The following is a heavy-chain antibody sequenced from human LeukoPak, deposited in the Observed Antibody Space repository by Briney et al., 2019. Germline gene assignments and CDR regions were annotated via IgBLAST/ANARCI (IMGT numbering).Heavy chain of an antibody. CDR2: IIEKGNA. Sequence: SETLSLTCALYGGSFSSYSRSWTWIRQTPEKGLEWIGEIIEKGNANYNPSLKSRVTIDLDTSKNQFSLKLTSVTAADTAMYYCARGYYPPRWYFDLWGRGTLVTVSS. CDR1: GGSFSSYS. CDR3: ARGYYPPRWYFDL. J-gene: IGHJ2*01. V-gene: IGHV4-34*01. D-gene: IGHD3-10*01.